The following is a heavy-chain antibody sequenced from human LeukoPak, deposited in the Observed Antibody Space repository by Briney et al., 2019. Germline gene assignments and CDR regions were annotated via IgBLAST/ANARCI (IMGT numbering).Heavy chain of an antibody. CDR3: AKALIEYSSSSADY. CDR1: GFTFSSYA. V-gene: IGHV3-23*01. D-gene: IGHD6-6*01. Sequence: PGGSLRLSCAASGFTFSSYAMSWVRQAPGRGLELVSAISGSGVSTYYADSVKGRFTISRDNSKNTLYLQMNSLRAEDTAVYYCAKALIEYSSSSADYWGQGTLVTVSS. J-gene: IGHJ4*02. CDR2: ISGSGVST.